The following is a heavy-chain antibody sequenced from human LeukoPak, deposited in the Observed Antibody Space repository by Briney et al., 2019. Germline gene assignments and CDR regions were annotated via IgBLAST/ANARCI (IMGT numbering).Heavy chain of an antibody. CDR1: GFTFSSYA. CDR3: AKDRRRYSNVPDAFDI. CDR2: ISGSGGST. V-gene: IGHV3-23*01. Sequence: GGSLRLSCAASGFTFSSYAMSWVRQAPGKGLEWVSAISGSGGSTYYADSVKGRFTISRDNSKNTLYLQMNSLRAEDTAVYYCAKDRRRYSNVPDAFDIWGQGTMVTVSS. J-gene: IGHJ3*02. D-gene: IGHD4-11*01.